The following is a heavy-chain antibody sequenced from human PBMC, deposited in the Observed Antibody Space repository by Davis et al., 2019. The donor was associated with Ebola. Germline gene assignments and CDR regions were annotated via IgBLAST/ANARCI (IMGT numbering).Heavy chain of an antibody. D-gene: IGHD6-13*01. Sequence: GGSLRLSCEASGFIFSSYSMNWVRQAPGKGLEWVSSISSSSSTIYYADSVKGRFTISRDNAKNSLYLQMNSLRDEDTAVYYCARVRIASSGWFDPWGQGTLVTVSS. V-gene: IGHV3-48*02. CDR1: GFIFSSYS. CDR3: ARVRIASSGWFDP. CDR2: ISSSSSTI. J-gene: IGHJ5*02.